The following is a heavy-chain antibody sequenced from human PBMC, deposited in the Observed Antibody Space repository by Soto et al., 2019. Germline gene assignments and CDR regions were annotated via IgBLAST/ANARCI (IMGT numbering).Heavy chain of an antibody. J-gene: IGHJ4*02. V-gene: IGHV4-39*01. CDR1: GGSISSSSYY. CDR2: IYYSGST. CDR3: AAPLYYDFWSGYYTPPFDY. D-gene: IGHD3-3*01. Sequence: QLQLQESGPGLVKPSETLSLTCTVSGGSISSSSYYWGWIRQPPGKGLEWIGSIYYSGSTYYNPSLKSRVTISVDTSKNQFSLKLSYVTAADTALYYCAAPLYYDFWSGYYTPPFDYWGQGTLVTVSS.